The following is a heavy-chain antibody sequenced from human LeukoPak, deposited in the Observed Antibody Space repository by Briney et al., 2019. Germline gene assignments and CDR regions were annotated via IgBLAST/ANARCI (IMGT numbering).Heavy chain of an antibody. CDR2: INHSGST. CDR3: ARPPRGGSALATIDV. V-gene: IGHV4-34*01. D-gene: IGHD3-10*01. Sequence: SETLSLTCAVYGGSFSGYYWSWIRQPPGKGLEWIGEINHSGSTNYNPSLKSRVTISVETSKNQFSLKLSSVTAADTAVYYCARPPRGGSALATIDVWGKGTTVTVSS. J-gene: IGHJ6*03. CDR1: GGSFSGYY.